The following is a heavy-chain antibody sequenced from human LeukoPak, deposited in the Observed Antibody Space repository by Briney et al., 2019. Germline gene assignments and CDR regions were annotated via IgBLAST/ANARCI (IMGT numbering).Heavy chain of an antibody. CDR2: ISGSGGST. Sequence: GGSLRLSCAASGFTFSSYAMSWVRQAPGKGLEWVSAISGSGGSTYYADSVKGRFTVSRDNSKNTLYLQMNSLRAEDTAVYYCAKGFSIRSSWYFDYWGQGTLVTVSS. CDR3: AKGFSIRSSWYFDY. CDR1: GFTFSSYA. D-gene: IGHD6-13*01. V-gene: IGHV3-23*01. J-gene: IGHJ4*02.